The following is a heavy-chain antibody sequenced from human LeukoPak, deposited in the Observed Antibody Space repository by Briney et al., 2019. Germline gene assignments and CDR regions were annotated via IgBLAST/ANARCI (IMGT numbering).Heavy chain of an antibody. Sequence: PGGSLRLSCAASGFTFSNAWMSWVRQAPGKGLEWVGRIKSKTDGGTTDYGAPVKGRFTISRDDSKNTLYLQMNSLKTEDAAVYYCTTEPSYYDSYPFDNWGQGTLVTVSS. CDR1: GFTFSNAW. J-gene: IGHJ4*02. CDR3: TTEPSYYDSYPFDN. CDR2: IKSKTDGGTT. V-gene: IGHV3-15*01. D-gene: IGHD3-22*01.